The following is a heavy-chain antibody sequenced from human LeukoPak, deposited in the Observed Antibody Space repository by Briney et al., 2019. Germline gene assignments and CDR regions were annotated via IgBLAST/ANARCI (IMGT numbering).Heavy chain of an antibody. CDR1: GFTFSRYA. V-gene: IGHV3-23*01. CDR3: AKGLHSYDY. D-gene: IGHD5-18*01. J-gene: IGHJ4*02. Sequence: PGGSLRLSCAASGFTFSRYAMSWVRQAPGKGLEWVSAISGSGGSTYYADSVKGRFTFSRDNSKNTLYLQMNSLKAEDTAVYYCAKGLHSYDYWGQGTLVTVSS. CDR2: ISGSGGST.